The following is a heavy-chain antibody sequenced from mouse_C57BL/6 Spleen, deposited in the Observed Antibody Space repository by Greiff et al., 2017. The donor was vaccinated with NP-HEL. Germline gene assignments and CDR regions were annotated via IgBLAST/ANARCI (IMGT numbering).Heavy chain of an antibody. D-gene: IGHD1-1*01. CDR1: GFTFSDYG. V-gene: IGHV5-17*01. CDR2: ISSGSSTI. J-gene: IGHJ4*01. CDR3: ARRYYYGSSYGAMDY. Sequence: EVKVVESGGGLVKPGGSLKLSCAASGFTFSDYGMHWVRQAPEKGLEWVAYISSGSSTIYYADTVKGRFTLSRDNAKNTLFLQITSLRSEDTAMYYCARRYYYGSSYGAMDYWGQGTSVTVSS.